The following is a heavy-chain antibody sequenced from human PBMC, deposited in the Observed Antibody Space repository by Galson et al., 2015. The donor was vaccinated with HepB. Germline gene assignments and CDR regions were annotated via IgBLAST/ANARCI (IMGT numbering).Heavy chain of an antibody. CDR3: ARDRGYSSSSYHYYYYGMDV. CDR1: GFTFSSYW. CDR2: IKQDGSEK. Sequence: SLRLSCAASGFTFSSYWMSWVRQAPGKGLEWVANIKQDGSEKYYVDSVKGRFTISRDNAKNSLYLQMNSLRAEDTAVYYCARDRGYSSSSYHYYYYGMDVWGQVTTFTVSS. J-gene: IGHJ6*02. V-gene: IGHV3-7*01. D-gene: IGHD6-13*01.